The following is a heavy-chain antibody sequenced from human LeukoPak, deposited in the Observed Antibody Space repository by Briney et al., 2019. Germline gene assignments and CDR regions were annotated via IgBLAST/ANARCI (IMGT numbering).Heavy chain of an antibody. CDR3: ARSRGYGDYNLARYFDY. CDR2: IYPGDSDT. J-gene: IGHJ4*02. D-gene: IGHD4-17*01. Sequence: GESLKISCKGSGYSFTSYWIGWVRQMPGKGLEWMEIIYPGDSDTRYSPSFQGQVTISADKSISTAYLQWSSLKASDTAMYYCARSRGYGDYNLARYFDYWGQGTLVTVSS. CDR1: GYSFTSYW. V-gene: IGHV5-51*01.